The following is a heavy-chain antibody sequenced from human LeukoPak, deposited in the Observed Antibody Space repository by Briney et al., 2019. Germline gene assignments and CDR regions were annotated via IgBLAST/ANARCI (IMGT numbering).Heavy chain of an antibody. V-gene: IGHV1-69*13. CDR1: GGTFSSYS. CDR3: ARGGEGSAVVGAKPAWGFDY. J-gene: IGHJ4*02. CDR2: IIPMFGTA. D-gene: IGHD1-26*01. Sequence: SVTVSCKAPGGTFSSYSISWVRHAPGQVNEWMGGIIPMFGTANYAQKFQGRVTITAAESPSTGSMALSRLRSEGTAVYYCARGGEGSAVVGAKPAWGFDYWGQGTLVTVSS.